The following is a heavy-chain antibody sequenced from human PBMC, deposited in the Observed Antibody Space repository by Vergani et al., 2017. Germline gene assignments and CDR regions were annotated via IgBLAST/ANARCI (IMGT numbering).Heavy chain of an antibody. J-gene: IGHJ5*02. D-gene: IGHD3-22*01. CDR3: GRDDYYYDSSGNNWFDP. CDR2: ISAYNGKT. CDR1: GYTFTSYG. Sequence: QVQLVQSGAEVKKPGASVKVSCKASGYTFTSYGISWVRQAPGQGLEWMGWISAYNGKTNYAQKLQGRVTMTSDTSTSTAYMELRSLRSDDTAVYYCGRDDYYYDSSGNNWFDPWGQGTLVTVSS. V-gene: IGHV1-18*04.